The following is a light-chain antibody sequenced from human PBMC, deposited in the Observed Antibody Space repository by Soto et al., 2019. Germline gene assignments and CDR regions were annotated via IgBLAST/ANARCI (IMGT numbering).Light chain of an antibody. CDR1: QSVSSRY. V-gene: IGKV3-20*01. Sequence: EILVTQSPGTPALSPGERAPPSCRASQSVSSRYLAWYQQRPGQAPTVLIFDTSRRATGVPDRFSGSGSGTDFTLRISRVEPDDFAVYYCQQYGSSQFTFGPGTKVDIK. CDR2: DTS. CDR3: QQYGSSQFT. J-gene: IGKJ3*01.